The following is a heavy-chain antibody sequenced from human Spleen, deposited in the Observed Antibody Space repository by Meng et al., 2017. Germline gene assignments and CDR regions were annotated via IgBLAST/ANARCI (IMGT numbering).Heavy chain of an antibody. D-gene: IGHD1-26*01. J-gene: IGHJ4*02. CDR2: INWNGGST. V-gene: IGHV3-20*04. CDR3: AKEGSGSYPNYYFDY. Sequence: GESLKISCAASGFTFDDYGMSWVRQAPGKGLEWVSGINWNGGSTGYADSVKGRFTISRDNAKNSLYLQMNSLRAEDTALYYCAKEGSGSYPNYYFDYWGQGTLVTVSS. CDR1: GFTFDDYG.